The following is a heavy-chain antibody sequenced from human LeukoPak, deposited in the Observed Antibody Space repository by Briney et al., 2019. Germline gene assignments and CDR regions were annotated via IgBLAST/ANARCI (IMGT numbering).Heavy chain of an antibody. D-gene: IGHD1-1*01. CDR2: ISGSGGST. V-gene: IGHV3-23*01. CDR3: AEKFLERHRGSFDY. J-gene: IGHJ4*02. CDR1: GFTFSSHA. Sequence: PGGSLRLSCAASGFTFSSHAMSWVRQAPGKGLEWVSAISGSGGSTYYADSVKGRFTISRDNSKNTLYLQMNSLRAEDTAVYYCAEKFLERHRGSFDYWGQGTLVTVSS.